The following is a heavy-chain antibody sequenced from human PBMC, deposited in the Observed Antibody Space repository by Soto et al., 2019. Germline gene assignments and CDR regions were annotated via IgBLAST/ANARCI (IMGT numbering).Heavy chain of an antibody. CDR3: ARSVDP. CDR1: GGSISTGGYY. Sequence: QVQLQESGPGLVKPSQTLSLTCTVSGGSISTGGYYWSWLRQHPGKGLEWIGYIFYSGTTYYNPCLKSRVTISGDTSKNQFSLKLSSVTAADTAVYYCARSVDPWGQGTLVTVSS. V-gene: IGHV4-31*03. CDR2: IFYSGTT. J-gene: IGHJ5*02.